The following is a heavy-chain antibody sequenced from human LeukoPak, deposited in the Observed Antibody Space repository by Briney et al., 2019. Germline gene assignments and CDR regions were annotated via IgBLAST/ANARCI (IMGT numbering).Heavy chain of an antibody. CDR2: INHSGST. D-gene: IGHD4-17*01. CDR3: ARGRTTVTLRGDFDY. CDR1: GGSFSGYY. V-gene: IGHV4-34*01. Sequence: PSETLSLTCAVYGGSFSGYYWSWIRQPPGKGLEWIGEINHSGSTNYNPPLKSRVTISVDTSKNQFSLKLSSVTAADTAVYYCARGRTTVTLRGDFDYWGQGTLVTVSS. J-gene: IGHJ4*02.